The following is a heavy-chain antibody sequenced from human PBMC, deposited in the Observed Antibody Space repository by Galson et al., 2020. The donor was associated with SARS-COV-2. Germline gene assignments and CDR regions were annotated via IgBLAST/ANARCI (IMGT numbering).Heavy chain of an antibody. CDR3: ATTSPMTTVTTNWFDP. J-gene: IGHJ5*02. D-gene: IGHD4-17*01. V-gene: IGHV1-24*01. CDR1: GYTLTELS. CDR2: FDPEDGET. Sequence: KISCKVSGYTLTELSMHWVRQAPGKGLEWMGGFDPEDGETIYAQKFQGRVTMTEDTSTDTAYMELSSLRSEDTAVYYCATTSPMTTVTTNWFDPWGQGTLVTVSS.